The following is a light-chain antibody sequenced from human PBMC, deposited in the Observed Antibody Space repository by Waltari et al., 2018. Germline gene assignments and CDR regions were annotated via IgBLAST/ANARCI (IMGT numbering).Light chain of an antibody. CDR1: SGSFVNHY. CDR3: QSYDSTTQV. CDR2: EDN. J-gene: IGLJ1*01. Sequence: NFVLTQPHSVSGSPGETVIISCTRSSGSFVNHYVQWYQQRPGSAPTTLIYEDNHRASGVPDRFSGSIAGSSNSASLTISGLKSEDEADYFCQSYDSTTQVFGTGTKVTVL. V-gene: IGLV6-57*03.